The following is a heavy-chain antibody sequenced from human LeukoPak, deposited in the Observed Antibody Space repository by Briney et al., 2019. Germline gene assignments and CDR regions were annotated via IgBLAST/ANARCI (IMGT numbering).Heavy chain of an antibody. J-gene: IGHJ4*02. CDR1: GGSMSNYY. Sequence: SETLSLTCTVSGGSMSNYYWSWIRHPPGKGLERIGYVSYTGSTDYNPSLRSRVIVSIDTSKNQLSLIVTFVTAADTAVYYCARSVGRGSYFDSWGQGSLVTVSS. CDR2: VSYTGST. D-gene: IGHD3-10*01. CDR3: ARSVGRGSYFDS. V-gene: IGHV4-59*08.